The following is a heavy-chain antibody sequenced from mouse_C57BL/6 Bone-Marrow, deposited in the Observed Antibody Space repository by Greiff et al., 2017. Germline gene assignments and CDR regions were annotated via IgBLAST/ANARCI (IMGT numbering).Heavy chain of an antibody. Sequence: QVQLQQSGAELARPGASVKLSCKASGYTFTSYGISWVKQRTGQGLEWIGEIYPRSGNTYYNEKFKGKATLTADKSSSTAYMELRSLTSEDSAVYFCANLWLRRRRFAYWGQGTTLTVSS. CDR3: ANLWLRRRRFAY. V-gene: IGHV1-81*01. CDR1: GYTFTSYG. D-gene: IGHD2-2*01. CDR2: IYPRSGNT. J-gene: IGHJ2*01.